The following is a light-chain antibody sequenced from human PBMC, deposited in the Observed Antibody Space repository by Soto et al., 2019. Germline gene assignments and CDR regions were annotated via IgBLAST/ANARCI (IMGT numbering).Light chain of an antibody. CDR3: QQYGSSST. CDR1: QSVGTK. CDR2: GAS. Sequence: EIVLTQSPATLSVYPGERANLSYRASQSVGTKLAWYQQKPGQAPRLLIYGASSRPTGIPDRFSGSGSGTDFTLTISRLEPEDFAVYYCQQYGSSSTFGQGTLLEI. V-gene: IGKV3-20*01. J-gene: IGKJ5*01.